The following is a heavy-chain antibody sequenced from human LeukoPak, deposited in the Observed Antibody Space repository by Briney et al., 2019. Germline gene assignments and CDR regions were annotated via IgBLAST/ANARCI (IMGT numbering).Heavy chain of an antibody. CDR2: IYYSGST. CDR1: GGSISSYY. J-gene: IGHJ4*02. CDR3: ARGGGYCSSTSCYTEPLDY. D-gene: IGHD2-2*02. V-gene: IGHV4-59*01. Sequence: SETLSLTCTVSGGSISSYYLSWIRQPPGKGLEWIGYIYYSGSTNYNPSLKSRVTISVDTSKNQFSLKLSSVTAADTAVYYCARGGGYCSSTSCYTEPLDYWGQGNLVTVSS.